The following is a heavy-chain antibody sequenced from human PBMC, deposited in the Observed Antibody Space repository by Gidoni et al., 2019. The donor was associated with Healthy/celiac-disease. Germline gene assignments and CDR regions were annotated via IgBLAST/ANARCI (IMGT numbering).Heavy chain of an antibody. Sequence: EVQLVESGGGLVQPGGSLRLSCAASGFTFSSYSMNWVRQAPGKGLEWVSYISSSSSTIYYADSVKCRFTISRDNAKNSLYLQMNSLRDEDTAVYYCARDLGYGDYVDYFDYWGQGTLVTVSS. J-gene: IGHJ4*02. D-gene: IGHD4-17*01. CDR2: ISSSSSTI. CDR3: ARDLGYGDYVDYFDY. V-gene: IGHV3-48*02. CDR1: GFTFSSYS.